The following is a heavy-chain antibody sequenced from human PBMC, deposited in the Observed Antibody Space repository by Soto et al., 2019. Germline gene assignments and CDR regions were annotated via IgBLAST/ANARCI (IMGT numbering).Heavy chain of an antibody. V-gene: IGHV3-73*01. CDR2: IRSKANSYAT. D-gene: IGHD5-12*01. J-gene: IGHJ4*02. Sequence: PGGSLRLSCAASGFTFSGSAMHWVRQASGKGLEWVGRIRSKANSYATAYAAPVKGRFTISRDDSKNTAYLQMNSLKTEDTAVYYCTSRRDGYNVDYWGQGTLVTVSS. CDR3: TSRRDGYNVDY. CDR1: GFTFSGSA.